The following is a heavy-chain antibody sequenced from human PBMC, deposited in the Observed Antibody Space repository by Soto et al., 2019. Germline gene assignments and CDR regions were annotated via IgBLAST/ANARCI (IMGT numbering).Heavy chain of an antibody. D-gene: IGHD2-8*01. CDR1: GGSVNSGCYS. CDR2: ISPSGSP. J-gene: IGHJ5*02. V-gene: IGHV4-30-2*01. CDR3: ARGVLA. Sequence: SSETLSLTCSVSGGSVNSGCYSWSWIRQPPGKGLEWIGFISPSGSPAYNPSLKSRVTISVDRSNNQISLELSSVTAADTAVYYCARGVLAWGPGTLVTVSS.